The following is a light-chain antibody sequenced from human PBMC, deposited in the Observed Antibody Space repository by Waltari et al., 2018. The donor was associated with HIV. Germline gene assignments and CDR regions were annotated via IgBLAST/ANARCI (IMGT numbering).Light chain of an antibody. CDR1: SSDVGGYNY. CDR2: EVS. V-gene: IGLV2-14*01. Sequence: QSALTQPASVSGSPGQSITISCTVTSSDVGGYNYVSWYQQHPGKAPKLMIYEVSNRPSGVSNRFSGSKSGNTASLTISGLQAEDEADYYCSSYTSSSTSHVFGTGTKVTVL. CDR3: SSYTSSSTSHV. J-gene: IGLJ1*01.